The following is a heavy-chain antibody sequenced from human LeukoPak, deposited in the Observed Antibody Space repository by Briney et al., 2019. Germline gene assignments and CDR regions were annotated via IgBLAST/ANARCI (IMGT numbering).Heavy chain of an antibody. CDR1: GGSFSGYY. CDR2: INHSGST. CDR3: ARGLSGDILTGREGCFDY. Sequence: SETLSLTCAVYGGSFSGYYWSWIRKPPGKGLEWIGEINHSGSTNYNPSLKSRVTISVDTSKNQFSLKLSSVTAADTAVYYCARGLSGDILTGREGCFDYWGQGTLVTVSS. D-gene: IGHD3-9*01. J-gene: IGHJ4*02. V-gene: IGHV4-34*01.